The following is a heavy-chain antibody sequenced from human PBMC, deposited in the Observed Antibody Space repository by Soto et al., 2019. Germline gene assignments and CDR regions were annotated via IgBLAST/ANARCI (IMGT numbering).Heavy chain of an antibody. V-gene: IGHV1-3*01. D-gene: IGHD6-6*01. CDR1: GYTFTSYA. CDR2: INAGNGNT. Sequence: GASVKVSCKASGYTFTSYAMHWVRQAPGQRLEWMGWINAGNGNTKYSQKFQGRVTITRDTSASTAYMELSSLRSEDTAVYYCARVPNQPTSSSPTHFDYWGQGTLVTVSS. J-gene: IGHJ4*02. CDR3: ARVPNQPTSSSPTHFDY.